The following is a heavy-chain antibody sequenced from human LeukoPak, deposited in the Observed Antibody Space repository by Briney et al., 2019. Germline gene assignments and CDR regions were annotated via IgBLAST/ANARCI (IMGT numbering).Heavy chain of an antibody. J-gene: IGHJ4*02. CDR2: ISYDGSNK. V-gene: IGHV3-30*03. CDR3: ATGYNWNDEPFDY. D-gene: IGHD1-20*01. CDR1: GFTFSSYG. Sequence: GGSLRLSCAASGFTFSSYGMHWVRQAPGKGLEWMAVISYDGSNKYYADSVKGRFTISRDNSKNPLYLQMNSLRAEDTAVYYCATGYNWNDEPFDYWGQGTLVTVSS.